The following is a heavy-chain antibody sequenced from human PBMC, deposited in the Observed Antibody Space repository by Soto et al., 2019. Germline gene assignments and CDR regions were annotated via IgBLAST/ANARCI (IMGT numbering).Heavy chain of an antibody. Sequence: GGSRRLFCAASGFTFSSYTMNWVRQAPGMGLGWVSSIGSSSSFIYYADSVKGRVTISRDNAKNSLYLAMKSLRGDDTAVYYCAKDRLYRGRPPPYYSYGMYVWGQGTTVTV. CDR3: AKDRLYRGRPPPYYSYGMYV. J-gene: IGHJ6*02. CDR1: GFTFSSYT. D-gene: IGHD3-10*01. CDR2: IGSSSSFI. V-gene: IGHV3-21*01.